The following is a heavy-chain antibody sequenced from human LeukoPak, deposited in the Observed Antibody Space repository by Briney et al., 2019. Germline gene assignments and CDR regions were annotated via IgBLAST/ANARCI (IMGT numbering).Heavy chain of an antibody. V-gene: IGHV3-7*01. CDR1: GFTFSSYW. J-gene: IGHJ4*02. D-gene: IGHD3-22*01. CDR2: IKQDGSEE. CDR3: ARGGYLVWEPFDY. Sequence: GGSLRLSCAASGFTFSSYWMSWVRQAPGKGLEWVANIKQDGSEEYYVDSVKGRFTISRDNAKNSLYLQMNSLRAEDTAVYYCARGGYLVWEPFDYWGQGTLVTVSS.